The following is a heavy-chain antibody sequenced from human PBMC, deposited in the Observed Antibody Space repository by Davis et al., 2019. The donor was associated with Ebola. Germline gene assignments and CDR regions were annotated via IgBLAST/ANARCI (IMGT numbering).Heavy chain of an antibody. CDR1: GGTFSSYA. CDR3: ARDRSTVTTMYYYGMDV. V-gene: IGHV1-69*04. J-gene: IGHJ6*02. Sequence: SVKVSCKASGGTFSSYAISWVRQAPGQGLEWMGRIIPILGIANYAQKLQGRVTMTTDTSTSTAYMELRSLRSDDTAVYYCARDRSTVTTMYYYGMDVWGQGTTVTVSS. CDR2: IIPILGIA. D-gene: IGHD4-17*01.